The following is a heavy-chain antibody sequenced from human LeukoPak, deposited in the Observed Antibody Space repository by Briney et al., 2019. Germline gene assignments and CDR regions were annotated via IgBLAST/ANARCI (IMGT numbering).Heavy chain of an antibody. D-gene: IGHD3-9*01. CDR1: GDNVSSNSAA. V-gene: IGHV6-1*01. J-gene: IGHJ6*03. CDR2: TCYRSKWYN. Sequence: SQTLSLTCAISGDNVSSNSAAWSWIRQSPSRGLEWLGRTCYRSKWYNDYAVSVRSRIAINPDTTKNQFSLQLNSVTPEDTAVYYCARVREYYDILTGYYNYYYMDVWGKGTTVTISS. CDR3: ARVREYYDILTGYYNYYYMDV.